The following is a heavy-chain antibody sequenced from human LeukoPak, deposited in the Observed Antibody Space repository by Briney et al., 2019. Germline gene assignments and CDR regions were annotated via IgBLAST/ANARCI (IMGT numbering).Heavy chain of an antibody. CDR1: GGSIRRYY. Sequence: PSGTLSLTCTVSGGSIRRYYWSWIRQPPGKGLEWIGYIYYSGGTHYTPSPKSGVTISVDTSKIQFSLKLSSVTAADTAVYYCARMDTAMGSDYYYYYYMDVWGKGNTVTVSS. CDR2: IYYSGGT. V-gene: IGHV4-59*01. J-gene: IGHJ6*03. CDR3: ARMDTAMGSDYYYYYYMDV. D-gene: IGHD5-18*01.